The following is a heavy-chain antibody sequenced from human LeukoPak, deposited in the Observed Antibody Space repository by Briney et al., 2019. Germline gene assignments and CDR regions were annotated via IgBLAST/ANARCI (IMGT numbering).Heavy chain of an antibody. CDR3: ARERDIVVVPAASGWFDP. V-gene: IGHV4-39*07. D-gene: IGHD2-2*01. CDR2: IYYSGST. CDR1: GGSISSSSYY. Sequence: SETLSLTCTVSGGSISSSSYYWGWIRQPPGKGLEWIGSIYYSGSTYYNPSLKSRVTISVDTSKNQFSLKLSSVTAADTAVYYCARERDIVVVPAASGWFDPWGQGTLVTVSS. J-gene: IGHJ5*02.